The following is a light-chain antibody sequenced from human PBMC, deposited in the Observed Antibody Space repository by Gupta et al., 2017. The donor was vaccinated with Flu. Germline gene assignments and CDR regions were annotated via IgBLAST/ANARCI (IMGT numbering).Light chain of an antibody. Sequence: VSTQSPGTLSLSPGESATLPCRASRPIVSDYLAWYQKKPGQAPTRVIYEASIRATGVPDRISGSGSGTDFTLTGSRLEPEDFAVFCWQNDNRSKSFGQGTKV. CDR1: RPIVSDY. V-gene: IGKV3-20*01. CDR2: EAS. J-gene: IGKJ1*01. CDR3: QNDNRSKS.